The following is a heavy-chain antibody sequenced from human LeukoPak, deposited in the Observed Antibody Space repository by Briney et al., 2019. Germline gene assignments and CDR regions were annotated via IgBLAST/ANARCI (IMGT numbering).Heavy chain of an antibody. CDR3: ARALYGDFNWFDP. CDR1: GFTFSSYA. V-gene: IGHV3-30-3*01. J-gene: IGHJ5*02. Sequence: GASLRLSCAASGFTFSSYAMHWVRQAPGKGLEWVAVISYDGSNKYYADSVKGRFTISRDNSKNTLYLQMNSLRAEDTAVYYCARALYGDFNWFDPWGQGTLVTVSS. D-gene: IGHD4-17*01. CDR2: ISYDGSNK.